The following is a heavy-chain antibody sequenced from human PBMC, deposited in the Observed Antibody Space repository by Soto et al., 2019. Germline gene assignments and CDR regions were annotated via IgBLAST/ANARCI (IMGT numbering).Heavy chain of an antibody. CDR2: IYYSGST. D-gene: IGHD6-13*01. V-gene: IGHV4-31*03. Sequence: SETLSLTCTVSGGSISSGGYYWSWIRQHPGKGLEWIGYIYYSGSTYYNPSLKSRVTISVDTSKNQFSLKLSSVTAADTAVYYRARDAGGSWFDYNWFDPWGQGTLVTVSS. CDR3: ARDAGGSWFDYNWFDP. J-gene: IGHJ5*02. CDR1: GGSISSGGYY.